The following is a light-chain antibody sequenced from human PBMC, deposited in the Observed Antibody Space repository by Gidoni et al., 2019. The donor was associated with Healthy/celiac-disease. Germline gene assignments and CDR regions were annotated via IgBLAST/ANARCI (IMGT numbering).Light chain of an antibody. CDR2: LGS. V-gene: IGKV2-28*01. CDR1: QSLLHSNGYNY. Sequence: DIVITQSPLSLPVTPGEPASISCRSSQSLLHSNGYNYLDWYLQKPGQSPQLLIYLGSNRASGVPDRFSGSGSGTDFTLKISRVEAEDVGVYYCMQALQTPLTFXGXTKVXIK. CDR3: MQALQTPLT. J-gene: IGKJ4*01.